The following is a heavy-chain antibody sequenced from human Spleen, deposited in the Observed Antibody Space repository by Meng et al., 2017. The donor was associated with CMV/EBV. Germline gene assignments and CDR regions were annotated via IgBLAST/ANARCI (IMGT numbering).Heavy chain of an antibody. J-gene: IGHJ4*02. CDR1: GFTFSRNG. CDR2: IRFDGSNR. V-gene: IGHV3-30*02. CDR3: ARLFVGATPRFDY. D-gene: IGHD1-26*01. Sequence: GESLKISCAASGFTFSRNGMHWLRQAPGKGLEWVAFIRFDGSNRYYADSVKGRFTISRDNSKNTLYLQMNSLRAEDTAVYYCARLFVGATPRFDYWGQGTLVTVSS.